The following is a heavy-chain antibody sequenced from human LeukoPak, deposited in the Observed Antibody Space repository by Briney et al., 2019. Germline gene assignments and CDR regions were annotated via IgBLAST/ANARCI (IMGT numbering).Heavy chain of an antibody. CDR3: AILAIVVVPAAIIDY. CDR1: GYTFTSYY. CDR2: INPSGGST. Sequence: ASVKVSCKASGYTFTSYYMHWVRQAPGQGLEWMGIINPSGGSTSYAQKFQGRVTMTRDTSTSTVYMELSSLRSEDTAMYYCAILAIVVVPAAIIDYWGQGTLVTVSS. V-gene: IGHV1-46*01. J-gene: IGHJ4*02. D-gene: IGHD2-2*01.